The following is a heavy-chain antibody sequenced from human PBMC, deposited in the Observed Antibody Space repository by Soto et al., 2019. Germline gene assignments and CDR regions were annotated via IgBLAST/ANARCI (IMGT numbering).Heavy chain of an antibody. CDR1: GASISGGDYY. D-gene: IGHD3-22*01. Sequence: SETLSLTCTVSGASISGGDYYWTWIRQPPGKGLEWIGSIYYTGNTYSNPSLESRFSISVDPSNNQFALRLTSVTAPDTAIYYCARATYDSSTYYLDYWGQGTLVTVSS. V-gene: IGHV4-30-4*01. CDR3: ARATYDSSTYYLDY. CDR2: IYYTGNT. J-gene: IGHJ4*02.